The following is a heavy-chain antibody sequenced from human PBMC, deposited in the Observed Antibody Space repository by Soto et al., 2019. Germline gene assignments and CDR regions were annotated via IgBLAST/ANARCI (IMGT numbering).Heavy chain of an antibody. D-gene: IGHD1-26*01. Sequence: LRLSCAASGFTFSSYAMSWVRQAPGKGLEWVSAISGSGGSTYYADSVKGRFTISRDNSKNTLYLQMNSLRAEDTAVYYCAKDLRGSYGGNSYYYGMDVWGQGTTVTVSS. CDR2: ISGSGGST. V-gene: IGHV3-23*01. CDR1: GFTFSSYA. J-gene: IGHJ6*02. CDR3: AKDLRGSYGGNSYYYGMDV.